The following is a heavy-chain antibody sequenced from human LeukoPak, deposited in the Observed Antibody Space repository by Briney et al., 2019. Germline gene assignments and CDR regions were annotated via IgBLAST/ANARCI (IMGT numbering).Heavy chain of an antibody. CDR2: IYYTGST. Sequence: SETLSLTCTVSGGSIGSYYWSWIRQSPGKGLDWIGYIYYTGSTDYNPSLKSRVTISVDTSKNQFSLKLSSVTAADTAVYYCARVEMATIGQYYFDYWGQGTLVTVSS. CDR1: GGSIGSYY. D-gene: IGHD5-24*01. V-gene: IGHV4-59*01. J-gene: IGHJ4*02. CDR3: ARVEMATIGQYYFDY.